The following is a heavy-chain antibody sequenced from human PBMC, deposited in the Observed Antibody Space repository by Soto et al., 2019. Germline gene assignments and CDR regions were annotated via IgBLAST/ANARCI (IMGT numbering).Heavy chain of an antibody. Sequence: GASVKVSCKASGYTFTSYDINWVRQATGQGLEWMGWMNPNTSNTGYAQKFQGRVTMSRNMSISTAYMELSSLRSEDTAVYYCAREGRNDEHFDDWGLGTLVTVSS. CDR1: GYTFTSYD. V-gene: IGHV1-8*01. CDR2: MNPNTSNT. J-gene: IGHJ4*02. CDR3: AREGRNDEHFDD. D-gene: IGHD1-1*01.